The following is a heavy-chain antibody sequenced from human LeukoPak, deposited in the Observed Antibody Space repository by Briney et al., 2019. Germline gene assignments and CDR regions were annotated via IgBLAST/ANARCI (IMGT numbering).Heavy chain of an antibody. V-gene: IGHV3-21*01. Sequence: PGGPLRLSCAACGFTFRSYIMNWLRPPPEKGLEWVSSNSSSSSHIYYADSVKGRFSISRDNAKNSLYLQMNSLRAEDTAVYYCARDGPQQWLVSAYYFDYWGQGTLVTVSS. CDR3: ARDGPQQWLVSAYYFDY. CDR2: NSSSSSHI. D-gene: IGHD6-19*01. J-gene: IGHJ4*02. CDR1: GFTFRSYI.